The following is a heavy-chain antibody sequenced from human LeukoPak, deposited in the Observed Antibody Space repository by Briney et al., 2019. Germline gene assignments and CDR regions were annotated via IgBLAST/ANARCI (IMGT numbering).Heavy chain of an antibody. D-gene: IGHD4-17*01. J-gene: IGHJ4*02. Sequence: GGSLRLSCAASGFTVSRNYMSWVRQAPGKGLEWVSVIYSVGRIYYADSVKGRFTVSRDKSKNTMYHQMNSLRAEDTAVYYCARAHGDYFGRFDYWGQGTLVTVSS. V-gene: IGHV3-53*01. CDR3: ARAHGDYFGRFDY. CDR2: IYSVGRI. CDR1: GFTVSRNY.